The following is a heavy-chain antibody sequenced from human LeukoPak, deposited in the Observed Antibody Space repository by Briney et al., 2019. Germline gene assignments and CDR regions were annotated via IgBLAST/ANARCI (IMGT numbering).Heavy chain of an antibody. J-gene: IGHJ4*02. V-gene: IGHV3-23*01. Sequence: GGSLRLSCAASGFTFSSYAMSRVRQAPGKGLEWVSAISGSGGSTYYADSVKGRFTISRDNSKNTLYLQMNGLRAEDTAVYYCAKDKWLFYYFDYWGQGTLVTVSS. D-gene: IGHD3-22*01. CDR1: GFTFSSYA. CDR2: ISGSGGST. CDR3: AKDKWLFYYFDY.